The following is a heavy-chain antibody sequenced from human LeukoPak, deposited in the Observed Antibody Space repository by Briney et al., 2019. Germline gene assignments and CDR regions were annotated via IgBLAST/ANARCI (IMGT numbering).Heavy chain of an antibody. V-gene: IGHV3-23*01. J-gene: IGHJ4*02. D-gene: IGHD3-10*01. CDR3: AKVCGWVYGPAPVDY. CDR1: GFTFVDYA. CDR2: ISGDGGST. Sequence: PGGSLRLSCAASGFTFVDYAMRSVRQAPGKGLEWVSIISGDGGSTYYADSVKGRFTISRDNSKNTLYLQMNSLRAEDTAVYYCAKVCGWVYGPAPVDYWGQGTLVTVSS.